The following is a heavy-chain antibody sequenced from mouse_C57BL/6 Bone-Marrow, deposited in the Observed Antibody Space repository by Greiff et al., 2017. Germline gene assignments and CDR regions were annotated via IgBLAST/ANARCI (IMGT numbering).Heavy chain of an antibody. Sequence: EVQLQQSGAELVRPGASVKLSCTASGFNIKDDYMHWVKQRPEQGLEWIGWIDPENGDTKYDPKFQGKATITADTSSNTAYLQLSSLTSEDTAVYYCTPSSHSMDYWGQGTPVTVSS. D-gene: IGHD1-1*01. CDR2: IDPENGDT. V-gene: IGHV14-4*01. J-gene: IGHJ4*01. CDR3: TPSSHSMDY. CDR1: GFNIKDDY.